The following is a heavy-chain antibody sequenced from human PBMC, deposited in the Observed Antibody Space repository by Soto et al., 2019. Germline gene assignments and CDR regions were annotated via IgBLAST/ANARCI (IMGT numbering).Heavy chain of an antibody. CDR3: ARETPLDPDYGDNPFSDY. CDR1: GFSLISYT. Sequence: EVQLVESGGGLVKPGGSLRLSCAASGFSLISYTMHWVRQAPGKGLEWVSLVSTTSSYINYADSVKGRFTISRDNARNSLYLQMNSLRAEDTAVYYCARETPLDPDYGDNPFSDYWGQVTLVTVCS. CDR2: VSTTSSYI. V-gene: IGHV3-21*01. J-gene: IGHJ4*02. D-gene: IGHD4-17*01.